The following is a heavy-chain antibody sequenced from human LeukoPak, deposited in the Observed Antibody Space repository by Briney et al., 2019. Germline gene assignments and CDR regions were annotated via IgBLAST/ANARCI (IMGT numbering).Heavy chain of an antibody. J-gene: IGHJ4*02. Sequence: PSETLSLTCAVYGGSFSGYYWSWIRQPPGKGLEWIGETNHSGSTNYNPSLKSRVTISVDTSKNQFSLKLSSVTAADTAVYYCARGWNYYDSNFDYWGQGTLVTVSS. V-gene: IGHV4-34*01. D-gene: IGHD3-22*01. CDR3: ARGWNYYDSNFDY. CDR2: TNHSGST. CDR1: GGSFSGYY.